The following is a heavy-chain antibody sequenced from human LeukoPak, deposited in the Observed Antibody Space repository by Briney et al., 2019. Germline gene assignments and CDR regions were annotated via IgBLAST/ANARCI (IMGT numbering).Heavy chain of an antibody. CDR1: GFTFSSYA. CDR3: AKSRPPYSSSWYVKVAEYLQH. V-gene: IGHV3-23*01. J-gene: IGHJ1*01. CDR2: ISGSGGST. Sequence: GGSLRLSCAASGFTFSSYAMSWVRQAPGKGLEWVSAISGSGGSTYYADSVKGRFTISRDNSKNTLYLQMNSLRAEDTAVYYCAKSRPPYSSSWYVKVAEYLQHWGQGTLVTVSS. D-gene: IGHD6-13*01.